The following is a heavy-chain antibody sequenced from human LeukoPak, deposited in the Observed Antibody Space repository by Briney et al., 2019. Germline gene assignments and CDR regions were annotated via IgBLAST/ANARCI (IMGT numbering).Heavy chain of an antibody. D-gene: IGHD3-22*01. CDR3: ARGRGVHDSHTYDYFDY. CDR1: GYTFTSYY. CDR2: INPAGGST. V-gene: IGHV1-46*01. J-gene: IGHJ4*02. Sequence: ASVKVSCTASGYTFTSYYIHWVRQAPGQGLEWMGIINPAGGSTTYAQKFQGSRLTLTMDTSTSTVYMELSSLRSEDTAVYYCARGRGVHDSHTYDYFDYWGQGSLVTVSS.